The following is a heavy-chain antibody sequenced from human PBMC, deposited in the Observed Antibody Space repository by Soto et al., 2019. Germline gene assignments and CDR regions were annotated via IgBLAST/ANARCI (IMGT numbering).Heavy chain of an antibody. Sequence: SETLSVTCTVSGGSISSYYWRWIRQPPGRGLEWIGYIYYSGSTNYNPSLKSRVTISVDTSKNQCSLKLSSVTAADTAVHYCASGIRVGYNWFDPVGQGTLVTVSS. CDR1: GGSISSYY. J-gene: IGHJ5*02. D-gene: IGHD5-18*01. V-gene: IGHV4-59*01. CDR3: ASGIRVGYNWFDP. CDR2: IYYSGST.